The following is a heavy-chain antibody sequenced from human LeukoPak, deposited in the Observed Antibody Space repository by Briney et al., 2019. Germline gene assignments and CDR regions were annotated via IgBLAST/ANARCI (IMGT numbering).Heavy chain of an antibody. Sequence: SETLSLTCTVSGGSINSYYWSWIRQPPGKGLECIGYIHYTGSTNYNPSLKSRVTISVDTSKNQFSLKLSSVTAADTAVYYCARGGSVLRYFDWIRFDYWGQGTLVTVSS. CDR3: ARGGSVLRYFDWIRFDY. J-gene: IGHJ4*02. V-gene: IGHV4-59*01. CDR2: IHYTGST. D-gene: IGHD3-9*01. CDR1: GGSINSYY.